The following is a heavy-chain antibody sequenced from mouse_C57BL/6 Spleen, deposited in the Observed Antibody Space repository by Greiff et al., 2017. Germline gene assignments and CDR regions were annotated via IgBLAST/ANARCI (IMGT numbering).Heavy chain of an antibody. D-gene: IGHD4-1*01. Sequence: QVQLQQPGAELVRPGSSVKLSCKASGYTFTSYWMDWVKQRPGQGLEWIGNIYPSDSETHYNQKFKDKATLTVDKSSSTAYMQLSSLTSEDSAVDYCAREGTGYFDYWGQGTTLTVSS. CDR2: IYPSDSET. J-gene: IGHJ2*01. CDR1: GYTFTSYW. V-gene: IGHV1-61*01. CDR3: AREGTGYFDY.